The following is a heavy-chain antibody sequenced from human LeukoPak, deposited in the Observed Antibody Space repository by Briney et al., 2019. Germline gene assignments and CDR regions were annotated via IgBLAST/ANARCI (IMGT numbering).Heavy chain of an antibody. Sequence: SETLSLTCAVYGGSFSCYYWSWIRQPRGKVLEWSEENHHSGSTNYNPSLKSRVTISVDTSKNQFSLKLSSVTAADTAVYYCARGLSGSWYGERRIFRFDPWGQGTLVTVSS. CDR1: GGSFSCYY. J-gene: IGHJ5*02. V-gene: IGHV4-34*01. D-gene: IGHD6-13*01. CDR2: NHHSGST. CDR3: ARGLSGSWYGERRIFRFDP.